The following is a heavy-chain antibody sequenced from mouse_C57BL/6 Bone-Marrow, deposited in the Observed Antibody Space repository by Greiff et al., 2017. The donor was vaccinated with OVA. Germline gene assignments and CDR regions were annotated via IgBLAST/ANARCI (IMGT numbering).Heavy chain of an antibody. Sequence: EVQLQQSGPELVKPGASVKISCKASGYTFTDYYMNWVKQSHGKSLEWIGDINPNNGGTSYNQKFKGKATLTVDKSSSTAYMELRSLTSEDSAVYYCAREYGSSFNWYFDVWGTGTTVTVSS. CDR1: GYTFTDYY. CDR3: AREYGSSFNWYFDV. J-gene: IGHJ1*03. V-gene: IGHV1-26*01. D-gene: IGHD1-1*01. CDR2: INPNNGGT.